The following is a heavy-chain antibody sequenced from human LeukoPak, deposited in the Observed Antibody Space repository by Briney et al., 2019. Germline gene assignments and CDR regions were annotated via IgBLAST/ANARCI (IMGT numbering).Heavy chain of an antibody. D-gene: IGHD3-10*01. V-gene: IGHV1-69*05. CDR1: GGTFSSYA. Sequence: SVKVSCKASGGTFSSYAISWVRQAPGQGLEWMGGIIPIFGTANYAQKFQGRVTMTRDTSTSTVYMELSSLRSEDTAVYYCARDFGGGSSAFDPWGQGTLVTVSS. J-gene: IGHJ5*02. CDR3: ARDFGGGSSAFDP. CDR2: IIPIFGTA.